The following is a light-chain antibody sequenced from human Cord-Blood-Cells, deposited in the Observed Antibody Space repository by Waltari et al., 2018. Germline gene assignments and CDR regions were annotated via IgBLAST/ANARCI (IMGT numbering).Light chain of an antibody. CDR3: QQSYSTPPYS. CDR2: AAS. CDR1: QSISSY. V-gene: IGKV1-39*01. Sequence: DIQMTQSPSSLSASVGDRVTITCRASQSISSYLNWYQQKPVKAPTLLIYAASSLQSGVPSRCSGSGSGTDFTLTISSLQPEDFATYYCQQSYSTPPYSFGQGTKLEIK. J-gene: IGKJ2*03.